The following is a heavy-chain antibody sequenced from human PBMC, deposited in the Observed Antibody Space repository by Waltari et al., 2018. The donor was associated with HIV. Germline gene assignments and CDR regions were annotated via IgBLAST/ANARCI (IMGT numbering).Heavy chain of an antibody. D-gene: IGHD4-17*01. CDR1: GGSISSSSYY. CDR3: AEITVTRGWYFDL. J-gene: IGHJ2*01. Sequence: QLQLQESGPGLVKPSETLSLTCTVSGGSISSSSYYWGWIRQPPGKGLEWIGSIYYSGSTYYNPSLKSRVTISVDTSKNQFSLKLSSVTAADTAVYYCAEITVTRGWYFDLWGRGTLVTVSS. V-gene: IGHV4-39*01. CDR2: IYYSGST.